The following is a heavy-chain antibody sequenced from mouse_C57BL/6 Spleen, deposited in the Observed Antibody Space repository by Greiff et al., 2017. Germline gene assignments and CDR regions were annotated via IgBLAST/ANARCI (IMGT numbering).Heavy chain of an antibody. CDR3: ARQDDDDGFAY. V-gene: IGHV1-20*02. CDR1: GYSFTGYF. J-gene: IGHJ3*01. D-gene: IGHD2-4*01. Sequence: VQLVESGPELVKPGASVKISCKASGYSFTGYFMNWVMQSHGKSLEWIGRINPYNGDTFYNQKFTGKATLTVDKASSTAHMELRSLASEDSAVYYCARQDDDDGFAYWGQGTLVTVSA. CDR2: INPYNGDT.